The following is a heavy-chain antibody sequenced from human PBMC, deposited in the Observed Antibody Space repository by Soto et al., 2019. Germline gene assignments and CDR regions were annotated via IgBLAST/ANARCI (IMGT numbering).Heavy chain of an antibody. Sequence: EVQLVESGGGLVQPGRSLRLSCAASGFTFDDYAMHWVRQAPGKGLEWVSGISWNSDNIGYADSVKGRFTISRDHAKNSLYLQMNSLTTEDTALYYCATAAAYSSSTSDCDYYYMDVWGKGTTVTVSS. J-gene: IGHJ6*03. D-gene: IGHD6-6*01. CDR2: ISWNSDNI. CDR3: ATAAAYSSSTSDCDYYYMDV. V-gene: IGHV3-9*01. CDR1: GFTFDDYA.